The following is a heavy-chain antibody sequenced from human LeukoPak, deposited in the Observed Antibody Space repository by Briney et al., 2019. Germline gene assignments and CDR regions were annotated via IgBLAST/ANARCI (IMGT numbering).Heavy chain of an antibody. CDR1: RFALSSYG. V-gene: IGHV3-30*02. J-gene: IGHJ4*02. CDR3: ASGGPTRGTLAS. Sequence: QPGGSLRLSCAASRFALSSYGMYWVRQTPDNGLEWVAYSRRDGTYVNYADSVKGRFIISRDNSKNTLGLQMNSLRVEDTALYYCASGGPTRGTLASWGQGTLVPVSS. CDR2: SRRDGTYV. D-gene: IGHD1-26*01.